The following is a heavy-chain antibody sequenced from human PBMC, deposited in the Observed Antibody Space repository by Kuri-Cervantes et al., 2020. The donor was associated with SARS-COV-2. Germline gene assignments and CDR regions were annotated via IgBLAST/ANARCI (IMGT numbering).Heavy chain of an antibody. D-gene: IGHD1-26*01. CDR1: GGSISSYY. Sequence: GSLRLSCTVSGGSISSYYWSWIRQPPGKGLEWIGYIYYSGSTNYNPSLKSRVTISVDTSKNQFSLKLSSVTAADTAVYYCAGWNSGSYEYFDYWGQGNLV. V-gene: IGHV4-59*01. CDR3: AGWNSGSYEYFDY. CDR2: IYYSGST. J-gene: IGHJ4*02.